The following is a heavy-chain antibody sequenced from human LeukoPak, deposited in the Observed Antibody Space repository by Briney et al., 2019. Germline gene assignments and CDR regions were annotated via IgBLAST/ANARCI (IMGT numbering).Heavy chain of an antibody. D-gene: IGHD3-22*01. J-gene: IGHJ6*03. CDR2: IRYDGSNK. V-gene: IGHV3-30*02. Sequence: PGGSLRLSCAASGFTFSSYGMHWVRPAPGKGLEWVAFIRYDGSNKYYADSVKGRFTISRDNSKNTLYLQMNSLRAEDTAVYYCANEWLVPPYYYYMDVWGKGTTVTVSS. CDR1: GFTFSSYG. CDR3: ANEWLVPPYYYYMDV.